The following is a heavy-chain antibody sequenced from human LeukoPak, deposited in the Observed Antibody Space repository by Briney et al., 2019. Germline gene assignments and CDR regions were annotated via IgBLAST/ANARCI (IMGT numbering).Heavy chain of an antibody. CDR2: TCCRSKWYS. J-gene: IGHJ5*02. CDR1: GDSVSSNSAA. Sequence: SQTLSLTCAISGDSVSSNSAAWNWIRQSPSRGLEWLGRTCCRSKWYSVYALSVKSRITIKPDTSKNQFSLQLNSVTPDDTAVYYCARGPGRLDPWGQGILVTVSS. CDR3: ARGPGRLDP. V-gene: IGHV6-1*01.